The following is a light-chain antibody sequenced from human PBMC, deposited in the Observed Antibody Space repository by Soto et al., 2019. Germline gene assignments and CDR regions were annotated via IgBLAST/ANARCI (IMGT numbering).Light chain of an antibody. CDR3: TAWDNSLSAVV. J-gene: IGLJ2*01. Sequence: QSVLTQPPSTSGTPGHRVTISCSGTRSNIGSSTVNWYQQLPGTAPKLLIYGDDQRPSGVPDRFSGSKSGTSVFLAISGLQSEDEADYYCTAWDNSLSAVVFGGGTKRTVL. CDR1: RSNIGSST. CDR2: GDD. V-gene: IGLV1-44*01.